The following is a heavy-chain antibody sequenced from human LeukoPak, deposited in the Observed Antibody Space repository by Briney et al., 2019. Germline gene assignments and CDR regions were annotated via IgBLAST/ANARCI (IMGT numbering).Heavy chain of an antibody. CDR1: GYTFTGYY. J-gene: IGHJ5*02. V-gene: IGHV1-2*02. Sequence: GASVTVSFKASGYTFTGYYMHWVRQAPGQGLEWMGWINPNSGGTNYAQKFQGRVTMTRDTSISTAYMELSRLRSDDTAVYYCARDRVGATPTNWFDPWGQGTLVTVSS. D-gene: IGHD1-26*01. CDR2: INPNSGGT. CDR3: ARDRVGATPTNWFDP.